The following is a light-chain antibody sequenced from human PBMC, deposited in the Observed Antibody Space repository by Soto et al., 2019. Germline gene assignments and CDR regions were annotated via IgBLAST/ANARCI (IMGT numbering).Light chain of an antibody. CDR3: HQRSNWLT. V-gene: IGKV3-11*01. CDR1: QSVSSY. J-gene: IGKJ4*01. CDR2: DAS. Sequence: EIVLTQSPATLSLSPGERATLSCRASQSVSSYLAWYQQKPGQAPRLLIYDASNRATGIPARFSGSGSGTDFTLTISSLEPEDFADYYCHQRSNWLTFGGGTKVEIK.